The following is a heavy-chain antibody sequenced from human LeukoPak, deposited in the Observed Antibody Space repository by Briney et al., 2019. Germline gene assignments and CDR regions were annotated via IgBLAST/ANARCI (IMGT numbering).Heavy chain of an antibody. CDR3: ARGVVATETLFDY. Sequence: ASVKVSCKASGGTFSSYAISWVRQAPGQGLEWMGGIIPIFGTANYAQKFQGRVTITADKSTSTAYMELSSLRSEDTAVYYCARGVVATETLFDYWGQGTLVTVSS. V-gene: IGHV1-69*06. CDR2: IIPIFGTA. CDR1: GGTFSSYA. J-gene: IGHJ4*02. D-gene: IGHD5-12*01.